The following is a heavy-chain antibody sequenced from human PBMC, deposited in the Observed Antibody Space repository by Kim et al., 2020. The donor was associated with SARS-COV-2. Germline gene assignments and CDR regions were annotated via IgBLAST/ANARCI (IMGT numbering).Heavy chain of an antibody. CDR3: TRDMMYSWAFPF. Sequence: GGSLRLSCAASGFTVSSNHMSWVRQAPGKGLEWVSVMYRDGGTYYADSVNGRFTISRDISKNTLFLQMNSLRVEDTAVYYCTRDMMYSWAFPFWGHGTMVTVSA. V-gene: IGHV3-53*01. D-gene: IGHD2-8*01. CDR1: GFTVSSNH. J-gene: IGHJ3*01. CDR2: MYRDGGT.